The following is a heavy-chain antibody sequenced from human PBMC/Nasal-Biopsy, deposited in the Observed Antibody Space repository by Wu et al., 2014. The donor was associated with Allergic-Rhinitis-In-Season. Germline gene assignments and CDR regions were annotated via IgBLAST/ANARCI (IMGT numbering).Heavy chain of an antibody. J-gene: IGHJ4*02. D-gene: IGHD1-14*01. CDR3: ARDSEPLEAIVATPFDS. Sequence: SLTCSVSGVSTSLYYWTWIRQPAGKGLEWIGFAYYSGSTNYNPSLKSRVIMAVDTSKNQVSLSLTSMTAADTAVYYCARDSEPLEAIVATPFDSWGQGTLVTVSS. CDR1: GVSTSLYY. CDR2: AYYSGST. V-gene: IGHV4-59*01.